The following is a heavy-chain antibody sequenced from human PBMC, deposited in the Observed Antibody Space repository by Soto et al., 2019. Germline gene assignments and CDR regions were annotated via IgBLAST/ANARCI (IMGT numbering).Heavy chain of an antibody. V-gene: IGHV1-58*01. CDR3: AGTTSSYYYYGMDV. J-gene: IGHJ6*02. CDR2: IVVGSGDT. D-gene: IGHD1-7*01. Sequence: AASVKVSCKASGFTFSASAVQWVRQARGQRLEWIGWIVVGSGDTNYAQDLQERVTITMDMSTSTAYMQLSSLRSEDTAIYYCAGTTSSYYYYGMDVWGQGTTVTVSS. CDR1: GFTFSASA.